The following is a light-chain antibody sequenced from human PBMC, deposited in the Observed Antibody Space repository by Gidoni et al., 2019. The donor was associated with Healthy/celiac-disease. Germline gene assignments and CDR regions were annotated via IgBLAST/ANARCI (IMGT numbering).Light chain of an antibody. V-gene: IGKV1-9*01. Sequence: DIQLTQSPSFLSASVGDRVTITCWASQGISSYLAWYQPKPGKAPKLLIYAASTLQSGVPSRFSGSGSGTEFTLTISSLQPEDFATYYCQQLNSYPLTFGGGTKVEIK. J-gene: IGKJ4*01. CDR2: AAS. CDR3: QQLNSYPLT. CDR1: QGISSY.